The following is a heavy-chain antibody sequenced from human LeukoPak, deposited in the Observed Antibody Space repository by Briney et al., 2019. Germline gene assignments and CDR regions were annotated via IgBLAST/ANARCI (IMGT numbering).Heavy chain of an antibody. Sequence: GGSLRLSCAASGFTFSSYSMNWVSQAPGKGLEWVSSISSSSSYIYYADSVKGRFTISRDNAKNSLYLQMNSLRAEDTAVYYCARTRHYYDSSGYYDYWGQGTLVTVSS. CDR2: ISSSSSYI. D-gene: IGHD3-22*01. V-gene: IGHV3-21*01. CDR1: GFTFSSYS. CDR3: ARTRHYYDSSGYYDY. J-gene: IGHJ4*02.